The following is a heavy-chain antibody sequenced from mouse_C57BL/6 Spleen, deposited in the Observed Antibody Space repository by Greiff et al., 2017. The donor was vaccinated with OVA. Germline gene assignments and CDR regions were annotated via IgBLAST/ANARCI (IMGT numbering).Heavy chain of an antibody. CDR3: ASRYYAMDY. CDR2: INPDYGTT. J-gene: IGHJ4*01. Sequence: EVKLQESGPELVKPGASVKISCKASGYSFTDYNINWVKQNNGKSLEWIGVINPDYGTTTYNQSFRGKATLTVDQSSSTAYMQLNSLTSEDSAVYYCASRYYAMDYWGQGTSVTVSS. CDR1: GYSFTDYN. V-gene: IGHV1-39*01.